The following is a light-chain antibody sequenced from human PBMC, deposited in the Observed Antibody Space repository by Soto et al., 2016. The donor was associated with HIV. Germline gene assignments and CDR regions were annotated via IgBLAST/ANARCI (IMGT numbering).Light chain of an antibody. CDR3: QQQYYSAPRM. Sequence: DIQMTQSPSSLSASVGDRVIITCRASGDIKNFLVWYQHKPGKAPKVLIYAASRLQSGVPSRFSGSGSGRDYSLTISSLQPDDFASYYCQQQYYSAPRMFGQGTKVDIK. CDR1: GDIKNF. J-gene: IGKJ1*01. V-gene: IGKV1-NL1*01. CDR2: AAS.